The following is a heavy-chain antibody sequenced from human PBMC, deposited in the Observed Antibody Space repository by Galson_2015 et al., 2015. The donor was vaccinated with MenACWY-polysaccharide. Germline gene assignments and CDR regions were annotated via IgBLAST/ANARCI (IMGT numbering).Heavy chain of an antibody. J-gene: IGHJ5*02. CDR2: IHSRGST. CDR3: ARSLGYSDSAFDNGRDVDRRFDP. V-gene: IGHV4-61*02. CDR1: GGSISTGSPY. Sequence: TLSLTCSVSGGSISTGSPYWSWIRQPAGKGLERIGRIHSRGSTDYSPSLKSRVTISTDTSRNQLSLKLSSVTAADTAVYYCARSLGYSDSAFDNGRDVDRRFDPWGQGTLVTVSS. D-gene: IGHD5-12*01.